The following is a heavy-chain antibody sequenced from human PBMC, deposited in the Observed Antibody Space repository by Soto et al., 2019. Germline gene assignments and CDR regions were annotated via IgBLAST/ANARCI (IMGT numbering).Heavy chain of an antibody. V-gene: IGHV3-23*01. CDR1: GSTFSSYA. D-gene: IGHD2-15*01. J-gene: IGHJ3*01. CDR2: ISGSGDST. CDR3: ARELGYCSGGSCYMDGAFDS. Sequence: EVQLWESGGGLVQPGGSLRLSCAASGSTFSSYAMSWVRQAPGKGLEWVSVISGSGDSTYYADSGKGRFTISRDNSKNTLYVQMNSLRAEDTAVYYCARELGYCSGGSCYMDGAFDSWGQGTMVTVSS.